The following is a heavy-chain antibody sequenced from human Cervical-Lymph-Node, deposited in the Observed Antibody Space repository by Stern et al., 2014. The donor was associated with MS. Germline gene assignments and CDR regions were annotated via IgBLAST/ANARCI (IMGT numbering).Heavy chain of an antibody. V-gene: IGHV3-72*01. J-gene: IGHJ4*02. CDR2: TRDKPNSYTA. Sequence: EVQLVESGGGLVQPGGSLRLSCAASGFTLSDRYINWVRQAPGKGLEWVGRTRDKPNSYTADYAASVKGRFTISRDDSGNSVFLQMNSLKTEDTAVYYCDREGSYAGPDLDCWGQGTLVTVSS. CDR1: GFTLSDRY. D-gene: IGHD1-26*01. CDR3: DREGSYAGPDLDC.